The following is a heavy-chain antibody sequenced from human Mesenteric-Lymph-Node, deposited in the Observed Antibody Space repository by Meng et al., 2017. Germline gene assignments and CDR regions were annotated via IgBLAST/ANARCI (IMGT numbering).Heavy chain of an antibody. Sequence: ASVKVSCKASGYTFTSYYIHWVRQAPGQGLEYMGIIRPSGGGTRYAQKFQGRVTITRDTSTSTVYMELSSLRSEDTAVYYCAREVPETYYFDYWGQGTLVTVSS. D-gene: IGHD2-2*01. CDR1: GYTFTSYY. CDR3: AREVPETYYFDY. J-gene: IGHJ4*02. CDR2: IRPSGGGT. V-gene: IGHV1-46*01.